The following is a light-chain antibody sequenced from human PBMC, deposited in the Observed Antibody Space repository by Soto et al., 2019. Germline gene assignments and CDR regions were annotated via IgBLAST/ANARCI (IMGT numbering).Light chain of an antibody. J-gene: IGKJ2*01. CDR1: QSVSSN. V-gene: IGKV3-15*01. Sequence: EIVMTQSPATLSVSPVERATLSCRGSQSVSSNLAWYQQKPGQAPRLLIYGASTRATGIPARFSGSGSGTAFTLTISSLQSEDFAVYYCQQYNNWPYTFGQGTKLEIK. CDR3: QQYNNWPYT. CDR2: GAS.